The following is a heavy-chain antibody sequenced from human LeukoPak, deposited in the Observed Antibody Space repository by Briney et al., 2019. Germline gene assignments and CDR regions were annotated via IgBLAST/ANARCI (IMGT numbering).Heavy chain of an antibody. CDR2: INQDGSEQ. Sequence: GGSLRLSCAASGFTFSTHWVNWVRQAPGKGLEWVANINQDGSEQDYLDSMKGRLTISRDNTRSSVYLEMNSLRAEDTAVYYCVRDIVGRPGLDYWGQGTLVTVSS. D-gene: IGHD3-16*02. V-gene: IGHV3-7*01. CDR3: VRDIVGRPGLDY. CDR1: GFTFSTHW. J-gene: IGHJ4*02.